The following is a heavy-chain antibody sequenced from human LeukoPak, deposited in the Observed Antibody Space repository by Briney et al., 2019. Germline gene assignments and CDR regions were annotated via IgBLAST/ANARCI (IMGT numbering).Heavy chain of an antibody. CDR3: ARGRGYGGNLAHFDY. J-gene: IGHJ4*02. CDR1: GFTVSSNY. Sequence: QAGGSLRLSCAASGFTVSSNYMSWVRQAPGKGLEWVSVIYSGGSTYYADSVKGRFTISRDNSKNTLYLQMNSLRAEDTAVYYCARGRGYGGNLAHFDYWGQGTLVTVPS. V-gene: IGHV3-53*01. CDR2: IYSGGST. D-gene: IGHD4-23*01.